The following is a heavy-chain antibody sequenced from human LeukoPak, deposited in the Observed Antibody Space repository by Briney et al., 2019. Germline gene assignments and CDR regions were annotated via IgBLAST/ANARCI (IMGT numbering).Heavy chain of an antibody. D-gene: IGHD3-22*01. CDR2: INPSGGSP. J-gene: IGHJ4*02. CDR3: ARGGDTMIVVVIPLDY. Sequence: ASVKVSCKASGYTLTSYYMHWVRQAPGQGLEWMGIINPSGGSPSYAQKFQGRVTMTRDTSTSTVYMELSSLRSEDTAVYYCARGGDTMIVVVIPLDYWGQGTLVTVSS. CDR1: GYTLTSYY. V-gene: IGHV1-46*01.